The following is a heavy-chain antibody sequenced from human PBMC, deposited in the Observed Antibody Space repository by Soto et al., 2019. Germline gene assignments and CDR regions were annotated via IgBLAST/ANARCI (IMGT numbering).Heavy chain of an antibody. CDR1: GYTFTNYG. V-gene: IGHV1-18*01. D-gene: IGHD3-10*01. CDR2: ISAYNGNT. CDR3: ARNLGVGMEDY. Sequence: QVQLVQSGAEVKKPGASVKVSCKASGYTFTNYGFSWVRQAPGQGLEWMGWISAYNGNTKYAQKRQGRVTMTTDTSTSTAYMELRRLRSDDTAVYSCARNLGVGMEDYWGQGTPVTVSS. J-gene: IGHJ4*02.